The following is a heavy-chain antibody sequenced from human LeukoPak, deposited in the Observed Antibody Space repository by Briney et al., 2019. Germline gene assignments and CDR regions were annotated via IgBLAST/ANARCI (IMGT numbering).Heavy chain of an antibody. V-gene: IGHV3-33*01. Sequence: GGSMRLSCAAYGFTFSSYGMHWVRQAPGKGLEWVAVIWYDGSNKYYADSVKGRFTISRDNSKNTLYLQMNSLRAEDTAVYYCARDGSSGYRYYFDYWGQGTLVTVSS. D-gene: IGHD3-22*01. CDR3: ARDGSSGYRYYFDY. CDR2: IWYDGSNK. CDR1: GFTFSSYG. J-gene: IGHJ4*02.